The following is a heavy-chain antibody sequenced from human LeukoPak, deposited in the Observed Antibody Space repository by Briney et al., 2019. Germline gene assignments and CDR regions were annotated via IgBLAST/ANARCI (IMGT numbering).Heavy chain of an antibody. CDR3: ARGLGGDYPYYYYYMDV. V-gene: IGHV4-59*01. D-gene: IGHD4-17*01. CDR2: IYYSGST. J-gene: IGHJ6*03. Sequence: SETLSLTCAVYGGSFSGYYWSWIRQPPGKGLECIGYIYYSGSTNYNPSLKSRVTISVDTSKNQFSLKLSSVTAADTAVYYCARGLGGDYPYYYYYMDVWGKGTTVTTSS. CDR1: GGSFSGYY.